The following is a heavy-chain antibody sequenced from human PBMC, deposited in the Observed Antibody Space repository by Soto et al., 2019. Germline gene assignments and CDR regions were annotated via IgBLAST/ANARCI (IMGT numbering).Heavy chain of an antibody. J-gene: IGHJ6*03. CDR3: ARLWLGSGSYLYYYYYMDV. D-gene: IGHD3-10*01. V-gene: IGHV4-39*01. Sequence: PSETLSLTCTVSGGSISSSSYYWGWIRQPPGKGLEWIGSIYYSGSTYYNPSLKSRVTISVETSKNQFSLKLSSVTAADTAVYYCARLWLGSGSYLYYYYYMDVWGKGTTVTVSS. CDR1: GGSISSSSYY. CDR2: IYYSGST.